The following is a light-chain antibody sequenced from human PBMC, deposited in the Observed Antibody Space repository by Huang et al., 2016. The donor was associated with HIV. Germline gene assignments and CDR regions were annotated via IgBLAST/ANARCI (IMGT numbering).Light chain of an antibody. J-gene: IGKJ1*01. CDR3: HQRSSWPWT. V-gene: IGKV3-11*01. Sequence: VLTQSPATLSLSPGERATLSCRASQSISTSLAWLQQKPGQTPRLLIYDASTRATGIPARFSGSGSGTDFTLIISNLESEDFAVYYCHQRSSWPWTFGQGTKVEMK. CDR2: DAS. CDR1: QSISTS.